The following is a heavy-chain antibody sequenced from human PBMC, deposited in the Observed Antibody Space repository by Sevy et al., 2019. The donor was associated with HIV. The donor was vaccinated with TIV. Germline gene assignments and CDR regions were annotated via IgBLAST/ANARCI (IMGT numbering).Heavy chain of an antibody. CDR3: AKDRSTIVVVVAASWGMDV. D-gene: IGHD2-15*01. CDR2: ISYDGSNK. J-gene: IGHJ6*02. V-gene: IGHV3-30*18. Sequence: GGSLRLSCAASGFTFSSYGMHWVRQAPGKGLEWVAVISYDGSNKYYADSVKGRFTISRDNSRNTLYLQMNSLRAEDTAGYYCAKDRSTIVVVVAASWGMDVWGQGTTVTVSS. CDR1: GFTFSSYG.